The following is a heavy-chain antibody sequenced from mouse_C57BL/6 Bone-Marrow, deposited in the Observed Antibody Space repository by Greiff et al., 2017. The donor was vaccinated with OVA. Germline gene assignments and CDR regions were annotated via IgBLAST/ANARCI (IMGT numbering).Heavy chain of an antibody. CDR2: INPSSGYT. Sequence: QVHVKQSGAELAKPGASVKLSCKASGYTFTSYWMHWVKQRPGQGLEWIGYINPSSGYTKYNQKFKDKATLTADKSSSTDYMQLSSLTYEDSAVDDGATIYYGHLYYLDYWGKGTTLTVSS. J-gene: IGHJ2*01. V-gene: IGHV1-7*01. CDR3: ATIYYGHLYYLDY. CDR1: GYTFTSYW. D-gene: IGHD2-1*01.